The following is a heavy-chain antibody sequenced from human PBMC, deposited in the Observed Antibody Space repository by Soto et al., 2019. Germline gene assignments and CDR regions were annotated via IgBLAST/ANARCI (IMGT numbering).Heavy chain of an antibody. CDR3: VRDQQKLETGFDH. CDR2: TSPDPSKH. V-gene: IGHV3-33*01. CDR1: GFTFSIYG. Sequence: PGGSLRLSFAASGFTFSIYGMQCVLQAPGKGLEWVAVTSPDPSKHHSEESPKRPFTISRDTSNTTLYLKINSLRAQDTAVYYCVRDQQKLETGFDHWGQGTLVTVSP. J-gene: IGHJ4*02. D-gene: IGHD6-13*01.